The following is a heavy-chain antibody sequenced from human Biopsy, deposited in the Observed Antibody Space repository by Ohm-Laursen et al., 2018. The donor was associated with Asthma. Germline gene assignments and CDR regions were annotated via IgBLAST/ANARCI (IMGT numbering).Heavy chain of an antibody. Sequence: SLRLSCAALGFAFDSYAMYWVRQSPGKGPEWVALISHDGRESGYADSVRGRFTISRDNSKSTLFLQMDSLSAEDTTVYYCAKDFRGIAVAGDRGFDYWGQGTLVTVSS. CDR3: AKDFRGIAVAGDRGFDY. V-gene: IGHV3-30*04. J-gene: IGHJ4*02. CDR2: ISHDGRES. CDR1: GFAFDSYA. D-gene: IGHD6-19*01.